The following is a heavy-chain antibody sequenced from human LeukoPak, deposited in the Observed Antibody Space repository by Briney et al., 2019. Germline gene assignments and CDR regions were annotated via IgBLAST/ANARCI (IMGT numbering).Heavy chain of an antibody. CDR1: GFTFGSYW. Sequence: GSLRLSCAVSGFTFGSYWMSWFRQAPGKGLEWVSIFYNGGNTYYADSVKGRFTISSDKSKNTLYLQMNSLRVEDTAVYYCAREDVGSSGWYGFDYWGQGTLVTVSS. CDR3: AREDVGSSGWYGFDY. D-gene: IGHD6-19*01. J-gene: IGHJ4*02. V-gene: IGHV3-66*02. CDR2: FYNGGNT.